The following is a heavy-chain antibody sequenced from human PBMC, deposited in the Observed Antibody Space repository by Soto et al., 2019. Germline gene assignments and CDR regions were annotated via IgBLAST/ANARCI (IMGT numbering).Heavy chain of an antibody. V-gene: IGHV4-31*01. CDR3: AGGYFYGSGGNWFDP. CDR2: IYYNGST. D-gene: IGHD3-10*01. J-gene: IGHJ5*02. CDR1: GGSISRGNYY. Sequence: QVQLQESGPGLVKPSQTLSLTCTVSGGSISRGNYYWSWIRQHPGKGPEWIGYIYYNGSTYYNPSLKSPVTISIDTSKNHFSRKLSSVTAADTAVYYCAGGYFYGSGGNWFDPWGQGTLVTVSS.